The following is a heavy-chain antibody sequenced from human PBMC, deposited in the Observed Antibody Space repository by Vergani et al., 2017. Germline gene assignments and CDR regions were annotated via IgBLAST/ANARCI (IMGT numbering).Heavy chain of an antibody. Sequence: QVQLQESGPGLVKPSQTLSLTCTVSGGSISSGDYYWSWIRQHPGKGLEWIGYIYYSGSTYYNPSLKSRLTISVDTSKNQFSLKLSSVTAADTAVYYCAREGSPSDIVLWNWFDPWGQGTLVTVSS. D-gene: IGHD2-8*01. J-gene: IGHJ5*02. V-gene: IGHV4-31*03. CDR2: IYYSGST. CDR1: GGSISSGDYY. CDR3: AREGSPSDIVLWNWFDP.